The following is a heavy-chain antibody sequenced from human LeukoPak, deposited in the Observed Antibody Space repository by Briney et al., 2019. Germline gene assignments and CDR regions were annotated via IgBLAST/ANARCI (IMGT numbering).Heavy chain of an antibody. J-gene: IGHJ4*02. CDR2: IYYSGST. Sequence: PSETLSLTCTVSGGSISSSSYYWGWIRQPPGKGLEWIGSIYYSGSTYYNPSLKSRVTISVDTSKNQFSLKLSSVTAADTAVYYCARHVHPRGMVANREDYFDYWGQGTLVTVSS. CDR3: ARHVHPRGMVANREDYFDY. CDR1: GGSISSSSYY. D-gene: IGHD5-12*01. V-gene: IGHV4-39*01.